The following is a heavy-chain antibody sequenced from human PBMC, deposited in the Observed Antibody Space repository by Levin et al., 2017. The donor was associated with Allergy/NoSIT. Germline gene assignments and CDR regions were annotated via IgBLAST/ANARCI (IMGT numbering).Heavy chain of an antibody. J-gene: IGHJ6*02. CDR3: VSWSQQLANDDYYDYGMDV. V-gene: IGHV2-5*02. Sequence: SGPTLVKPTQTLTLTCTFSGFSLSTSGVGVGWIRQPPGKALEWLALIYWDDDKRYSPSLKSRLTITKDTSKNQVVLTMTNMDPVDTATYYCVSWSQQLANDDYYDYGMDVWGQGTTVTVSS. D-gene: IGHD6-13*01. CDR1: GFSLSTSGVG. CDR2: IYWDDDK.